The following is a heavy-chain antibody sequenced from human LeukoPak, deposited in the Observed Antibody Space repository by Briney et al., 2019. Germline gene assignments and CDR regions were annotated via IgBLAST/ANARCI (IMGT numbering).Heavy chain of an antibody. CDR3: ARVSPGTTVTTYYYMDV. V-gene: IGHV4-59*01. CDR2: IYYSGST. D-gene: IGHD4-11*01. J-gene: IGHJ6*03. CDR1: GGSISSYY. Sequence: SETLSLTCTVSGGSISSYYWSWIRQPPGKGLEWIGYIYYSGSTNYNPSLKSRVTISVDTSKNQFSLKLSSVTAADTAVYYCARVSPGTTVTTYYYMDVWGKGTTVTVSS.